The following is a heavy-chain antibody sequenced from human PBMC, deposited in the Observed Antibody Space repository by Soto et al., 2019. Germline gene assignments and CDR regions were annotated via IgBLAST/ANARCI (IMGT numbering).Heavy chain of an antibody. V-gene: IGHV3-30-3*01. J-gene: IGHJ1*01. CDR3: ARDKIRGAPDFSDD. Sequence: QVQLVESGGGVVQPGRSLRLSCAASGFTFSRYPMHWVRQAPGKGLEWVAVIAYDGSIKLYADSVKGRFTISRDDSKNTLYLQMNSLRIEDTAVYYCARDKIRGAPDFSDDWGQGTLVTVSS. CDR2: IAYDGSIK. CDR1: GFTFSRYP.